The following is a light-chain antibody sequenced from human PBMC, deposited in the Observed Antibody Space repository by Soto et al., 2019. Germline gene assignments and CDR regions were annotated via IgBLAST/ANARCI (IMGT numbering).Light chain of an antibody. CDR1: SSNIGSNT. V-gene: IGLV1-44*01. Sequence: QSVLTQPPSASGTPGQMVTISCSGSSSNIGSNTVNWYQQLPGTAPKLLIYSNNQRPSGVPDRFSGSKSGTSASLAISGFQSEDEADYYCAAWDDSLNGLVFGGGTKVTVL. J-gene: IGLJ2*01. CDR3: AAWDDSLNGLV. CDR2: SNN.